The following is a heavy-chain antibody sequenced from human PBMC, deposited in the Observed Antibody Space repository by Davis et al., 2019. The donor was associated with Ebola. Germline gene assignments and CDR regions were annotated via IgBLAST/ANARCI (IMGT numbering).Heavy chain of an antibody. CDR1: GYSFSSHD. J-gene: IGHJ4*02. CDR3: ARDWVGATYYYDY. V-gene: IGHV1-8*02. D-gene: IGHD1-26*01. Sequence: AASVTVSCTASGYSFSSHDINWVRQATGQGLDWMGWMNPNSGNTAYAQKFQGRVTMTTDTSTSTAYMELRSLRSDDTAVYYCARDWVGATYYYDYWGQRTLVTVSS. CDR2: MNPNSGNT.